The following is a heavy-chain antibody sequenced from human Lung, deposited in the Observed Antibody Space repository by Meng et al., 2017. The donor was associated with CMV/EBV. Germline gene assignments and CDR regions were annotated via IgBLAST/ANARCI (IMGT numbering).Heavy chain of an antibody. D-gene: IGHD1-14*01. CDR3: ARVARKRNPFTLIQFFDS. V-gene: IGHV3-53*01. CDR1: GFSVSNNY. CDR2: IHSDGTP. Sequence: GESLKISCVVSGFSVSNNYMTWVRQAPGKGLQWVAVIHSDGTPNYEASVKGRFSISRDNSRNNLWLQMNSLRVEDTAVYYCARVARKRNPFTLIQFFDSWGRGSLVTGSS. J-gene: IGHJ4*02.